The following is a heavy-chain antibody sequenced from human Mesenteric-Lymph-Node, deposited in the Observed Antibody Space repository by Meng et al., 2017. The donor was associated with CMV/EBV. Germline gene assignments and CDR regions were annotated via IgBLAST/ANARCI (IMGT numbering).Heavy chain of an antibody. Sequence: GSLRLSCAVYGGSFSGYYWSWIRQPPGKGLEWIGEINHSGSTNYNPSLKSRVTISVDTSKNQFSLKLSSVTAADTAVYYCATGVFGYCSSTSCYDYWGQGTLVTVSS. J-gene: IGHJ4*02. CDR1: GGSFSGYY. D-gene: IGHD2-2*03. CDR2: INHSGST. CDR3: ATGVFGYCSSTSCYDY. V-gene: IGHV4-34*01.